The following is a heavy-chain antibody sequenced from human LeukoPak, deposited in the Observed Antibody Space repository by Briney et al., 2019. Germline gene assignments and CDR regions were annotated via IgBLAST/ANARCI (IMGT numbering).Heavy chain of an antibody. J-gene: IGHJ4*02. CDR2: IAHDGTYK. D-gene: IGHD1-26*01. CDR3: ASEVRPSEFDY. CDR1: GFSFSDYI. V-gene: IGHV3-30-3*01. Sequence: GGSLRLSCAASGFSFSDYIMHWVRQAPGKGLEWVALIAHDGTYKHCADSVEGRFTISRDNSKNTLYLQMNSLRGEDTAAYYCASEVRPSEFDYWGQGTLVTVSS.